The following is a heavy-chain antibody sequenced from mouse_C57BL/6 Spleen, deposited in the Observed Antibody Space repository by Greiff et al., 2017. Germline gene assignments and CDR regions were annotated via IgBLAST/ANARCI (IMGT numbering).Heavy chain of an antibody. CDR1: GFTFSSYA. CDR3: ARDYYGTPFAY. Sequence: EVMLVESGGGLVKPGGSLKLSCAASGFTFSSYALSWVRQTPEKRLEWVATISDGGSYTYYPDNVKGRFTISRDNAKNNLYLQMSHLKSEDTAIYYCARDYYGTPFAYWGQGTLVTVSA. J-gene: IGHJ3*01. CDR2: ISDGGSYT. V-gene: IGHV5-4*01. D-gene: IGHD1-1*01.